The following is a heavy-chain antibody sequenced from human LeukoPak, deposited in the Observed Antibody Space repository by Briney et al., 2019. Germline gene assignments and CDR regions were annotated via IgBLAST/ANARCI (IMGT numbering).Heavy chain of an antibody. CDR2: IYYSGST. J-gene: IGHJ4*02. D-gene: IGHD3-16*01. Sequence: SQTLSLTCTVSGGSISSGGYYWSWIRQHPGKGLEWIGYIYYSGSTYYNPSLKSRVTISVDTSKNQFSLKLSSVTAADTAVYYCARGRIMITFGGARRDHIDYWSQGTLVTVSS. CDR3: ARGRIMITFGGARRDHIDY. V-gene: IGHV4-31*03. CDR1: GGSISSGGYY.